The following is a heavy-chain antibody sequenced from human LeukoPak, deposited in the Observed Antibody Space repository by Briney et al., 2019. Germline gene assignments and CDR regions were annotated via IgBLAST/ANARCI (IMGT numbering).Heavy chain of an antibody. CDR3: AKDYGNYRGSDY. V-gene: IGHV3-43*01. D-gene: IGHD3-22*01. J-gene: IGHJ4*02. Sequence: GWSLRLSCAASGFAFPQYMLHWVRQAPGKGLEWVSLITWDGGTTYYADSVKGRFTVSRDNSKNSLYLQMNSLRSEDTALYYCAKDYGNYRGSDYWGQGTLVTVSS. CDR1: GFAFPQYM. CDR2: ITWDGGTT.